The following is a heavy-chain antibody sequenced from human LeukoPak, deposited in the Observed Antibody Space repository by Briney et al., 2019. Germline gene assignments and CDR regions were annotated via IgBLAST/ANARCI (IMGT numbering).Heavy chain of an antibody. CDR1: GYTFTGYD. J-gene: IGHJ5*02. V-gene: IGHV1-2*02. D-gene: IGHD1-26*01. Sequence: GASVRVSCTASGYTFTGYDMHWVRQAPGQGLEWMGWINPNSGGTNYAQKFQGRVTMTRDTSISTAYMELSRLRSDDTAVYYCARARNIVGATQGWFDPWGQGTLVTVSS. CDR3: ARARNIVGATQGWFDP. CDR2: INPNSGGT.